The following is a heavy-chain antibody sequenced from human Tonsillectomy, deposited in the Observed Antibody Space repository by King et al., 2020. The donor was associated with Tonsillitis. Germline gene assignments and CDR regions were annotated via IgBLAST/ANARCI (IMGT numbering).Heavy chain of an antibody. CDR1: GFTFSSYG. Sequence: VQLVESGGGVVQPGRSLRLSCAASGFTFSSYGMHWVRQAPGKGLEWVAVISYDGSNKYYADSVKGRFTISRDNSKNTLYLQMNSLRAEDTALYYCAKVPIAVARNDARRTPNYFDYWGQGTLVTVSS. CDR2: ISYDGSNK. V-gene: IGHV3-30*18. D-gene: IGHD6-19*01. J-gene: IGHJ4*02. CDR3: AKVPIAVARNDARRTPNYFDY.